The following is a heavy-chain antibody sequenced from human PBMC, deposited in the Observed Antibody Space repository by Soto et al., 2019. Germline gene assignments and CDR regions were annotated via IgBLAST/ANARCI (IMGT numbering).Heavy chain of an antibody. CDR1: GGSFSGYY. V-gene: IGHV4-34*01. CDR3: ARGRYNWNY. D-gene: IGHD1-20*01. Sequence: SETLSLTCAVYGGSFSGYYWSWIRQPPGKGLEWIGEINHSGSTNYNPSLKSRVTISVDTSKNQFSLKLSSVTAADTAVYYCARGRYNWNYWGQGTLVTVSS. CDR2: INHSGST. J-gene: IGHJ4*02.